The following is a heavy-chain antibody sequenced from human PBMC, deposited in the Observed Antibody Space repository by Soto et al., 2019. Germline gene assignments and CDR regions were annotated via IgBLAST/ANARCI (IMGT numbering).Heavy chain of an antibody. D-gene: IGHD3-9*01. J-gene: IGHJ3*02. V-gene: IGHV3-33*01. CDR3: ARNSPLRYFDWLFLHDAFDI. Sequence: QVQLVESGGGVVQPGRSLRLSCAASGFTFSSYGMHWVRQAPGKGLEWVAVIWYDGSNKYYADSVKGRFTISRDNSKNTLYLQMNSLRAEDKAVYYCARNSPLRYFDWLFLHDAFDIWGQGTMVTVSS. CDR2: IWYDGSNK. CDR1: GFTFSSYG.